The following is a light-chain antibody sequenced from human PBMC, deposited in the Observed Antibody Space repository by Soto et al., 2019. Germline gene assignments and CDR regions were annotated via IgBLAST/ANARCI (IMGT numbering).Light chain of an antibody. CDR2: RSN. Sequence: QSVLTQPPSVSGTPGQRVSISCSGSSSNIGTNNVNWYQQLPGTAPKLLIYRSNQRPSGVPDRFSGSKSGTSASLAISGLQSEDEADYYCAAWRDIRNGYVAFGGGTKVTVL. CDR1: SSNIGTNN. V-gene: IGLV1-44*01. J-gene: IGLJ2*01. CDR3: AAWRDIRNGYVA.